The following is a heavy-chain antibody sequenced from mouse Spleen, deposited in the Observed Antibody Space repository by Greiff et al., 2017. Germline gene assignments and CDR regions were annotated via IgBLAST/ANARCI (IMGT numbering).Heavy chain of an antibody. CDR2: ISSGGGNT. V-gene: IGHV5-9*04. Sequence: EVKVVESGGGLVKLGGSLKLSCAASGFTFSSYAMSWVRQTPEKRLEWVATISSGGGNTYYPDSVKGRFTISRDNAKNTLYLQMSSLKSEDTAMYYCARRGYGSSWYFDVWGAGTTVTVSS. CDR3: ARRGYGSSWYFDV. D-gene: IGHD1-1*01. CDR1: GFTFSSYA. J-gene: IGHJ1*01.